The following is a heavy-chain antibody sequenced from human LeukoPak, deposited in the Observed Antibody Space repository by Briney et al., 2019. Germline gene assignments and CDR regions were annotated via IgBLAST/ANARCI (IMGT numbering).Heavy chain of an antibody. CDR2: ISPYNGNT. J-gene: IGHJ4*02. Sequence: ASVKVSCKACGYIFTRYGISGVRQAPGRGLEWMGWISPYNGNTNYAQKLQGRVTMTTDTSTSTAYMELRSLRSDDTAVYYCARDRCSGGSCQAHPFDYWGQGTLVTVSS. CDR1: GYIFTRYG. V-gene: IGHV1-18*01. CDR3: ARDRCSGGSCQAHPFDY. D-gene: IGHD2-15*01.